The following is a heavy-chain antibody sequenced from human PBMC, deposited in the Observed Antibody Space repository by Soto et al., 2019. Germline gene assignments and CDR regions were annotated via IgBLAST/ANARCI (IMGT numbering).Heavy chain of an antibody. D-gene: IGHD6-13*01. CDR1: GGSICSSSYY. CDR2: IYYSGST. Sequence: SETLSLTCTVSGGSICSSSYYWGWIRQPPGKGLEWIGSIYYSGSTNYNPSLKSRVTISVDTSKNQFSLKLSSVTAADTAVYYCAGRPETIAAAGRNGCFDPWGQGTLVTVSS. J-gene: IGHJ5*02. V-gene: IGHV4-39*01. CDR3: AGRPETIAAAGRNGCFDP.